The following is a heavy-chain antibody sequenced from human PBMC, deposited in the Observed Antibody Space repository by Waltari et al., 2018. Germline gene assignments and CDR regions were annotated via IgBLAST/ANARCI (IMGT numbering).Heavy chain of an antibody. V-gene: IGHV4-34*01. CDR3: AGGQGEGADV. CDR2: SNQGETT. J-gene: IGHJ6*02. CDR1: GGSFTAFY. D-gene: IGHD1-26*01. Sequence: QVQLQQWGAGLLKPSETLSLTCVVNGGSFTAFYWTWVRQPPGKGLEWIGDSNQGETTQYNPSLRSRVTISVDRARNQISLTLTSLTAADTAVYYCAGGQGEGADVWAQGTAVTVS.